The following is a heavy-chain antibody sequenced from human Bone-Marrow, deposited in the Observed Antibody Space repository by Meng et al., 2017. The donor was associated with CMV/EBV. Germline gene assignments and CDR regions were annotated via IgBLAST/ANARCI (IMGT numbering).Heavy chain of an antibody. CDR2: ISAYNGNT. Sequence: QVKQGQPEAEVRRPGASVQSSAKALACTFTSYGSSWVRQAPGQGLEWMGWISAYNGNTNYAQKLQGRVTMTTDTSTSTAYMERRSLRSDDTAVYYCARVGWLVPSSGFNYWGQGTLVTVSS. CDR1: ACTFTSYG. CDR3: ARVGWLVPSSGFNY. D-gene: IGHD6-19*01. J-gene: IGHJ4*02. V-gene: IGHV1-18*01.